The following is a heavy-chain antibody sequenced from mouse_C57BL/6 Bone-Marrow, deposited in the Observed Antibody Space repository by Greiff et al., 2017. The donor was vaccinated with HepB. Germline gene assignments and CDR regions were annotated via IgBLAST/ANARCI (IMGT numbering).Heavy chain of an antibody. V-gene: IGHV1-69*01. CDR3: ARRTTVVATDYAMDY. D-gene: IGHD1-1*01. J-gene: IGHJ4*01. Sequence: QVQLQQPGAELVMPGASVKLSCKASGYTFTSYWMHWVKQRPGQGLEWIGEIDPSDSYTNYNQKLKGKSTLTVDKSSSTAYMQLSSLTSEDSAVYYCARRTTVVATDYAMDYRGQGTSVTVSS. CDR2: IDPSDSYT. CDR1: GYTFTSYW.